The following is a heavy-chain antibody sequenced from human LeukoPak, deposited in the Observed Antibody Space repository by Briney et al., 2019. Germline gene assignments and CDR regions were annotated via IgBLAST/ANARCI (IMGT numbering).Heavy chain of an antibody. CDR3: ARHGESTPLPYGDYPPDYYYYYGMDV. V-gene: IGHV4-59*08. Sequence: SETLSLTCTVSGGSISSYYWSWIRQLPGKGLEWIGYIYYSGSTDYNPSLKSRVTISVDTSKNQFSLKLSSVTAADTAVYYCARHGESTPLPYGDYPPDYYYYYGMDVWGQGTTVTVSS. CDR1: GGSISSYY. CDR2: IYYSGST. J-gene: IGHJ6*02. D-gene: IGHD4-17*01.